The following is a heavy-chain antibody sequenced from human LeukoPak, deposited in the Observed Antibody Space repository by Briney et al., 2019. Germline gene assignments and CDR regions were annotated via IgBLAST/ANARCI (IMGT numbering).Heavy chain of an antibody. Sequence: SVKVSCKASGGTFSSYAISWVRQAPGQGLEWMGGIIPIFGTANYAQKFQGRVTTTADESTSTAYMELSSLRSEDTAVYYCASGEYYDILTGYSYYFDYWGQGTLVTVSS. J-gene: IGHJ4*02. V-gene: IGHV1-69*13. D-gene: IGHD3-9*01. CDR2: IIPIFGTA. CDR3: ASGEYYDILTGYSYYFDY. CDR1: GGTFSSYA.